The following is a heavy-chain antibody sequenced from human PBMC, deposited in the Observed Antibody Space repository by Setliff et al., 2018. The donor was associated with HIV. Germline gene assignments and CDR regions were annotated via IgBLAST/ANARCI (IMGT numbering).Heavy chain of an antibody. D-gene: IGHD6-19*01. V-gene: IGHV1-8*02. J-gene: IGHJ6*03. Sequence: ASVKVSCKASGYTFTSSDINWVRQATGQGLEWMGWMNPNSGNTGYAQKFQGRVTMTRNTSISTAYMELSSLRSEDTAMYYCARVLRGSSGWYGYYYMDVWGKGNTVTVSS. CDR2: MNPNSGNT. CDR1: GYTFTSSD. CDR3: ARVLRGSSGWYGYYYMDV.